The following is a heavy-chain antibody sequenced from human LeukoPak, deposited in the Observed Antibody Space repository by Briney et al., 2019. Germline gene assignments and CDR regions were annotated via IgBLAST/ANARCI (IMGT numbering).Heavy chain of an antibody. D-gene: IGHD3-3*01. V-gene: IGHV4-30-2*01. Sequence: SETLSLTCAVSGGSISSGGYSWSWIRQPPGKGLEWIGYIYHSGSTYYNPSLKSRVTISVDRSKNQFSLKLSSVTAADTAVYYCARGRNYDFWSGPRHRDAFDIWGQGTMVTVSS. CDR3: ARGRNYDFWSGPRHRDAFDI. J-gene: IGHJ3*02. CDR1: GGSISSGGYS. CDR2: IYHSGST.